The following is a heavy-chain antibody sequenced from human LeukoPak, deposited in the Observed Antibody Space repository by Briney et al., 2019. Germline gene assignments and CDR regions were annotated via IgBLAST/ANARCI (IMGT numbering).Heavy chain of an antibody. D-gene: IGHD6-19*01. CDR3: ARVVAAYGGDY. Sequence: GGSLRLSCAASGFTFSSYSMNWVRQAPGQGLEWVSSISSSSSYIYYADSVKGRFTISRDNAKNSLYLRMNSLRAEDTAVYYCARVVAAYGGDYWGQGNLVTVSS. J-gene: IGHJ4*02. CDR1: GFTFSSYS. CDR2: ISSSSSYI. V-gene: IGHV3-21*01.